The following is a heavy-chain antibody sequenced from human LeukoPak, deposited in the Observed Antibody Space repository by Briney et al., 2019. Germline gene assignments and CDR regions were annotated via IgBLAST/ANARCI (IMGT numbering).Heavy chain of an antibody. V-gene: IGHV1-18*01. CDR1: GYTFSSYG. D-gene: IGHD1-26*01. CDR2: VSPFNGNT. J-gene: IGHJ4*02. CDR3: ARRGGSYSHSDF. Sequence: GASVKVSCKASGYTFSSYGIIWVRQAPGQGLQWMGWVSPFNGNTDYAPKLQGRVTMTTDTSTTTAYMELRSLTSGDTAVYYCARRGGSYSHSDFWGQGTLVTVSS.